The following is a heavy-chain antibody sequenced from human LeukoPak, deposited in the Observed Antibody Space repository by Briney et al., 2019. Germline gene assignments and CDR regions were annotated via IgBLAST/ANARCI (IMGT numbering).Heavy chain of an antibody. CDR1: GGSISSYY. CDR3: ARDLGGYCSGNSCHLGYYFDY. V-gene: IGHV4-59*12. CDR2: IYYSGST. J-gene: IGHJ4*02. Sequence: SETLSLTCTVSGGSISSYYWTWSRQPPGKGLEWIGNIYYSGSTKYNPSLKSRVTISVATSKNQFSLKLSSVTAADTAVYYCARDLGGYCSGNSCHLGYYFDYWGQGTLVTVSS. D-gene: IGHD2-15*01.